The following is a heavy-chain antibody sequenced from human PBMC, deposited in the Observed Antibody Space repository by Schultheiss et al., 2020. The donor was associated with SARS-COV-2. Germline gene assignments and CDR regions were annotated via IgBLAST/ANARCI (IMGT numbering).Heavy chain of an antibody. V-gene: IGHV3-11*04. J-gene: IGHJ4*02. D-gene: IGHD6-19*01. CDR2: ISSSGSNI. Sequence: GGSLRLSCAASGFTFSEYYMSWIRQAPGKGLEWVSYISSSGSNIYYADSVKGRFTISRDNAKNSLYLQMNSLRAEDTAVYYCLRPIGGWFDFDYWGQGTRVSVSS. CDR3: LRPIGGWFDFDY. CDR1: GFTFSEYY.